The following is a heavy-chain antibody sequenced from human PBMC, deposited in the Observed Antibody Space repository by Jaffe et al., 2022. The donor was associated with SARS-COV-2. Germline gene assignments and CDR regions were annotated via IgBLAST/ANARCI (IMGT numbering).Heavy chain of an antibody. D-gene: IGHD3-3*01. CDR3: ARRSGYYHYDY. Sequence: EVQLVQSGAEVKKPGESLKISCKGSGYSFPSYWIGWVRQMPGKGLEWMGLIYPGDTDARYSPSFQGQVTISADKSISTAYLQWGSLKASDTAIYYCARRSGYYHYDYWGQGTLVTVSS. CDR2: IYPGDTDA. J-gene: IGHJ4*02. CDR1: GYSFPSYW. V-gene: IGHV5-51*01.